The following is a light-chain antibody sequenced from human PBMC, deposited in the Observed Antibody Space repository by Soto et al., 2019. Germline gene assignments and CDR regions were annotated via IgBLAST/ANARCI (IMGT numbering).Light chain of an antibody. CDR3: QQSFITPPLT. V-gene: IGKV1-39*01. CDR2: GAS. Sequence: DIQMTQSPSSLSASIGDRITITCRASQSISTYLNWYQQKPGKAPNLLIYGASTLQSGVPSRFSGRGSATEFTLTISSLQPEDFATYYCQQSFITPPLTFGGGTKVDIK. J-gene: IGKJ4*01. CDR1: QSISTY.